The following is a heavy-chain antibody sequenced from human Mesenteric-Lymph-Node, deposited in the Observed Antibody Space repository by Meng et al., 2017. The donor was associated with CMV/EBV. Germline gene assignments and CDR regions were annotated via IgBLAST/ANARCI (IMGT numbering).Heavy chain of an antibody. CDR1: GYTFTGYY. CDR3: ARAVSRNYYDESNVHIRQYYFDS. Sequence: ASVKVSCKASGYTFTGYYMHWVRQAPGQGLEWMGWMNPNRDITGYAQKFQGRVTMTRDSSSRTAYLELRSLTSDDTAVYYCARAVSRNYYDESNVHIRQYYFDSWGQGTLVTVSS. V-gene: IGHV1-8*02. D-gene: IGHD3-16*01. CDR2: MNPNRDIT. J-gene: IGHJ4*02.